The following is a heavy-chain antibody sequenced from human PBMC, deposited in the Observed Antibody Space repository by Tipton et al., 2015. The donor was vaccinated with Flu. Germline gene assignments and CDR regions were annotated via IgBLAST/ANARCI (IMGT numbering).Heavy chain of an antibody. Sequence: TLSLTCTVSGGSISTTIYYWGWVRQPPGKGLEWIGSIYYSGTTYYNPSLKSRVPISIDASKNQFSLDLTSLTAADTAVYYCARDLWNDRRAYYYYGVDVWGQGTTVTVPS. D-gene: IGHD1-1*01. J-gene: IGHJ6*02. CDR1: GGSISTTIYY. CDR3: ARDLWNDRRAYYYYGVDV. CDR2: IYYSGTT. V-gene: IGHV4-39*07.